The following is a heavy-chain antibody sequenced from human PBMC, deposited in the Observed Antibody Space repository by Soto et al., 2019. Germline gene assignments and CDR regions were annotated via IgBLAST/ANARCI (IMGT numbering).Heavy chain of an antibody. Sequence: ASVKVSCKASGYTFTSYYMHWVRQAPGQGLEWMGIINPSGGSTSYAQKFQGRVTMTRDTSTSTVYMELSSLRSEDTAVYYCARGQGTNYYYYYMYVWGKGTTVTVSS. D-gene: IGHD1-1*01. CDR3: ARGQGTNYYYYYMYV. CDR2: INPSGGST. CDR1: GYTFTSYY. V-gene: IGHV1-46*03. J-gene: IGHJ6*03.